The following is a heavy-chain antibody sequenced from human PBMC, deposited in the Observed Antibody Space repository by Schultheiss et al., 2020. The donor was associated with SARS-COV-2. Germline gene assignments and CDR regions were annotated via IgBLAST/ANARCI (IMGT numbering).Heavy chain of an antibody. V-gene: IGHV1-46*01. CDR1: GYTFTSYY. J-gene: IGHJ4*02. Sequence: ASVKVSCKASGYTFTSYYMHWVRQAPGQGLEWMGIINPSGGSTSYAQKFQGRVTMTTDTSTSTAYMELRSLRSDDTAVYYCARDTGGILDYWGQGTLVTVSS. D-gene: IGHD2-8*02. CDR3: ARDTGGILDY. CDR2: INPSGGST.